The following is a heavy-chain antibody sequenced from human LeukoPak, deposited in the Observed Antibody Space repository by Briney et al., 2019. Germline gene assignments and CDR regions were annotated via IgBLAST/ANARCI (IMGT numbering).Heavy chain of an antibody. D-gene: IGHD3-22*01. V-gene: IGHV4-59*01. CDR3: ARPVAYYDSSGYFLVGAFDI. CDR2: IYYSGST. CDR1: GGSISSYY. Sequence: SETLSLTCTVSGGSISSYYWSWIRQPPGQGLERIGYIYYSGSTNYNPSLKSRVTISVDTSKNQFSLKLSSVTAADTAVYYCARPVAYYDSSGYFLVGAFDIWGQGTMVTVSS. J-gene: IGHJ3*02.